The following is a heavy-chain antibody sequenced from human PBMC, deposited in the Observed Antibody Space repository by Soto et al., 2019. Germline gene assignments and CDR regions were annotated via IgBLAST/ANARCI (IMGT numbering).Heavy chain of an antibody. CDR3: AGQPTAGSYYDLGSYYYYYAMDV. CDR2: IYYSGTT. CDR1: GYSISSSNW. D-gene: IGHD3-10*01. V-gene: IGHV4-28*01. J-gene: IGHJ6*02. Sequence: SETLSLTCAVSGYSISSSNWWGWIRQPPGKGLEWIGYIYYSGTTYYNPSLKSRVTMSVDTSKNQFSLKLSSVTAADTAVYYCAGQPTAGSYYDLGSYYYYYAMDVWGQGTTVTVS.